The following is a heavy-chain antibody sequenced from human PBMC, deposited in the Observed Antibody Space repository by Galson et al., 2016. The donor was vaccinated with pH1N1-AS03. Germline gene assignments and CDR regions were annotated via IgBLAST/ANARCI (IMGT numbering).Heavy chain of an antibody. V-gene: IGHV3-33*08. D-gene: IGHD3-22*01. CDR2: IWYDGSSQ. CDR3: VVWHSSAVRWGFDY. CDR1: GFTFSTYW. J-gene: IGHJ4*02. Sequence: SLRLSCATSGFTFSTYWMDWVRQAPGKGLEWVALIWYDGSSQYYTDSVKGRFTISRDNSENTLYLQMNSLRPEETAVYYCVVWHSSAVRWGFDYWGQGTLVTVSS.